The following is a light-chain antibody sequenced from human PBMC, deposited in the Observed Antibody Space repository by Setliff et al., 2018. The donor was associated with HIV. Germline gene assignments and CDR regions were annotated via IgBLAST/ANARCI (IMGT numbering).Light chain of an antibody. J-gene: IGLJ1*01. V-gene: IGLV2-14*01. CDR2: EVR. CDR1: SSDVGGYSH. CDR3: SSYAITNTLP. Sequence: QSVLTQPASVSGSPGQSITISCTGTSSDVGGYSHVSWYQQHPGKAPKLIIYEVRNRPSGVSNRFSGSKSGNTASLTFSGLQAEDEADYYCSSYAITNTLPFGSGTKVTVL.